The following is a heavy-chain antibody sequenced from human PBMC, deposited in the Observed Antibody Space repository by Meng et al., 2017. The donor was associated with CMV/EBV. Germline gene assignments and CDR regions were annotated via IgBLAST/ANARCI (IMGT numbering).Heavy chain of an antibody. Sequence: QPVGQGKRKRSELQVLRKASGDGFISDGIRWVLQAPARGVEWMGGSMHYNGNTNYAQKLKGRVTMTTDTSTSPAYMELRSVRADDTAVYYCARDSAVGATTFDYWGQGTLVTVSS. CDR3: ARDSAVGATTFDY. D-gene: IGHD1-26*01. CDR2: SMHYNGNT. J-gene: IGHJ4*02. V-gene: IGHV1-18*01. CDR1: GDGFISDG.